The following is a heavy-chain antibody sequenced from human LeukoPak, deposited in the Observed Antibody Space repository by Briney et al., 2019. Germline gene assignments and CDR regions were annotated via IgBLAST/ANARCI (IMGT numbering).Heavy chain of an antibody. V-gene: IGHV4-30-2*01. D-gene: IGHD6-19*01. CDR1: GGSISSGGYY. CDR2: IYHSGST. Sequence: SETLSLTCTVSGGSISSGGYYWSWIRQPPGKGLEWIGYIYHSGSTYYNPSLKSRVTISVDRSKNQFSLKLSSVTAADTAVYCCARHPSVAGTKGGFDHWGQGTLVTVSS. J-gene: IGHJ4*02. CDR3: ARHPSVAGTKGGFDH.